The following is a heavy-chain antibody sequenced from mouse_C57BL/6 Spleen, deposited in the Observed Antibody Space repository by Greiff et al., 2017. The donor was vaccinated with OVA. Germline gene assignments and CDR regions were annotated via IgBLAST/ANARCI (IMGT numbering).Heavy chain of an antibody. CDR2: INPYNGGT. CDR1: GYTFTDYY. CDR3: APNYYGSSYFDY. J-gene: IGHJ2*01. D-gene: IGHD1-1*01. Sequence: EVQLQQSGPVLVKPGASVKMSCKASGYTFTDYYMNWVKQSHGKSLEWIGVINPYNGGTSYNQKFKGKATLTVDKSSSTAYMELNSLTSEDSAVYYCAPNYYGSSYFDYWGQGTTLTVSS. V-gene: IGHV1-19*01.